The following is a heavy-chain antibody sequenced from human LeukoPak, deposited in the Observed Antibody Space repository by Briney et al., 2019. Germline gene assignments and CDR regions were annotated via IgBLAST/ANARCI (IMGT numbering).Heavy chain of an antibody. V-gene: IGHV1-24*01. CDR1: GYTLTELS. CDR2: FDPEDGET. CDR3: AREDDAFDI. J-gene: IGHJ3*02. Sequence: GASVKVSCKVSGYTLTELSMHWVRQAPGKGLEWMGGFDPEDGETTYAQKFQGRVTITRDTSASTAYMELSSLRSEDTAVYYCAREDDAFDIWGQGTMVTVSS.